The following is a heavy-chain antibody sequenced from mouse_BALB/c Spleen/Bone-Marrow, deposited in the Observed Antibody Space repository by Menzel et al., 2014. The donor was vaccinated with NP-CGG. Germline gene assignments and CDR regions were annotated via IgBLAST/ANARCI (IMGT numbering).Heavy chain of an antibody. J-gene: IGHJ2*01. CDR1: GFSLTSYG. D-gene: IGHD1-1*01. Sequence: VQLQQSGPGLVAPSQSLSIPCTVSGFSLTSYGVHWVRQPPGKGLEWLGVIWTGGTTNYDSALMPRLSISKDNSESQVFLKMKSLQTDDTAIYYCARDYGSRHYFDYWGQGTTLTVSS. V-gene: IGHV2-9*02. CDR2: IWTGGTT. CDR3: ARDYGSRHYFDY.